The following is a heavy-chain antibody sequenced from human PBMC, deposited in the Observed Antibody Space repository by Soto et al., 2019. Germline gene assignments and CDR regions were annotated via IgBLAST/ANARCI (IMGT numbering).Heavy chain of an antibody. V-gene: IGHV3-23*01. J-gene: IGHJ4*02. CDR2: ISGGGDTT. CDR3: AKGRGGSGSLTPRVAF. Sequence: EVQLLESGGGLVQPGGSLRLSCAASGFTFNNYAMTWVRQAPGKGLEWVSAISGGGDTTSYADSVKGRFTVSRDGSKNTLYLQMSSLRAEDTALYYCAKGRGGSGSLTPRVAFWAQGTLVTVSS. CDR1: GFTFNNYA. D-gene: IGHD3-10*01.